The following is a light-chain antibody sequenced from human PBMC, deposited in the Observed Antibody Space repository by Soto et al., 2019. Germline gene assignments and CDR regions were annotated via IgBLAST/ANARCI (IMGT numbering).Light chain of an antibody. J-gene: IGKJ3*01. CDR3: QQANTFPFT. CDR1: QGIGST. Sequence: DIQMTHSPSSVSASVGDRDSITCRASQGIGSTVAWYQQKPGKAPKLLIYAASSLQSGVPSRFSGSGSGTHITLTSSRLQPEDFATCYCQQANTFPFTVGLGTKVDI. CDR2: AAS. V-gene: IGKV1-12*01.